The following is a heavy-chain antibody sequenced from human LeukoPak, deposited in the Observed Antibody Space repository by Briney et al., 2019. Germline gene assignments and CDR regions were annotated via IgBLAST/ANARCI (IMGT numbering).Heavy chain of an antibody. D-gene: IGHD5-18*01. CDR2: ISFDGRNE. V-gene: IGHV3-30*18. CDR3: AKERAAMGTDAFDI. Sequence: GGSLRLSCAASGFTFTHYGIHWVRQAPGKGLEWVASISFDGRNEYYLDSVKGRFTISRDSPKNTLYLQMNSLRAEDTAVYYCAKERAAMGTDAFDIWGQGTMVTVSS. J-gene: IGHJ3*02. CDR1: GFTFTHYG.